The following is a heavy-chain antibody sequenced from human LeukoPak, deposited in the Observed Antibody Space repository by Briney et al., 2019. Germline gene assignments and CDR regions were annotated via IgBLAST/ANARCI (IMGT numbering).Heavy chain of an antibody. J-gene: IGHJ4*02. CDR2: ISYDGSNK. CDR1: GFTFSSYG. CDR3: AKSTKRWLQPGSFDY. V-gene: IGHV3-30*18. Sequence: GRSLRLSCAASGFTFSSYGMHWVRQAPGKGLEWVAVISYDGSNKYYADSVKGRFTISRDNSKNTLYLQMNSLRAEDTAVYYCAKSTKRWLQPGSFDYWGQGTLVTVSS. D-gene: IGHD5-24*01.